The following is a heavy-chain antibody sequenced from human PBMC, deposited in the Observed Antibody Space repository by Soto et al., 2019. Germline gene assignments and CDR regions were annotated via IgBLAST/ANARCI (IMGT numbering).Heavy chain of an antibody. D-gene: IGHD3-22*01. CDR3: ARHTYYYDRSGNNFDY. J-gene: IGHJ4*02. CDR1: GFTFSGYA. V-gene: IGHV3-30-3*01. CDR2: ISYNGTNK. Sequence: PGGSLRLSCAASGFTFSGYAMHWVRQAPGKGLEWVAIISYNGTNKYYADSVGGRFTISRDSSKNMLFLQMNSLRAEDTAVYYCARHTYYYDRSGNNFDYWGQGTLVTVSS.